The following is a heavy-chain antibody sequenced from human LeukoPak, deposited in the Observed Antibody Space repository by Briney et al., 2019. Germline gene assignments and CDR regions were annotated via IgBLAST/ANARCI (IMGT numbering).Heavy chain of an antibody. J-gene: IGHJ4*02. D-gene: IGHD2-15*01. CDR3: ARDQPSVGWGFDS. Sequence: GGSLRLSCAASGFTFSAYSMNWVRHTPGRGLEWVANINGRGITIHYADSFRGRFTISRDNTKNSLNLQMNNLRAEDTGLYYCARDQPSVGWGFDSXGRGXLVIV. V-gene: IGHV3-48*04. CDR1: GFTFSAYS. CDR2: INGRGITI.